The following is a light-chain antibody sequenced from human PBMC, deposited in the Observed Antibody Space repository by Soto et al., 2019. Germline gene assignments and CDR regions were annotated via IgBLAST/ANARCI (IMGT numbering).Light chain of an antibody. CDR2: DVS. CDR3: SSYTSSSTYVV. V-gene: IGLV2-14*01. CDR1: SSDVGGYNY. Sequence: QLVLTQPASMSGSPGQSITISCTGTSSDVGGYNYVSWYQQHPGKAPKLMIYDVSNRPSGVSNRFSGSKSGNTASLTISGLQAEDEADYYCSSYTSSSTYVVFGGGTKLTVL. J-gene: IGLJ2*01.